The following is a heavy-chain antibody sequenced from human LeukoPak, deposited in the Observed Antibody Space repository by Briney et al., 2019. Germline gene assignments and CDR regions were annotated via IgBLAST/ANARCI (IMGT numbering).Heavy chain of an antibody. Sequence: GGSLRLSCAASGFTFSGFWMKWVRQAPGKGLEWVANINEDESQKYYVDSVKGRFTISRDNAENSLYLQMNSLRAEDTAVYYCARGHHTRGVYDYWGQGTLVTVSS. CDR1: GFTFSGFW. CDR3: ARGHHTRGVYDY. D-gene: IGHD3-10*01. V-gene: IGHV3-7*01. CDR2: INEDESQK. J-gene: IGHJ4*02.